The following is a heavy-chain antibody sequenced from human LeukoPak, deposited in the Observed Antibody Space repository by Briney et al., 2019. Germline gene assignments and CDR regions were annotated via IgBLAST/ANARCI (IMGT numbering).Heavy chain of an antibody. CDR3: ARDHFSAAADY. Sequence: PGGSLRLSCAASGFTFNSYGLHWVRQAPGKGLEWVSFIRYDGSNEYYAESVRGRFTISRDNAKNTLYLQMNSLRAEDTAVYYCARDHFSAAADYWGQGTLVTVSS. CDR2: IRYDGSNE. D-gene: IGHD6-13*01. V-gene: IGHV3-30*02. J-gene: IGHJ4*02. CDR1: GFTFNSYG.